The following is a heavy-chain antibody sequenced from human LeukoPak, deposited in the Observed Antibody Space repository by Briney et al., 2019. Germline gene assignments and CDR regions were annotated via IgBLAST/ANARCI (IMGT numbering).Heavy chain of an antibody. Sequence: SVKVSCKASGGTFSSYAISWVRQAPGQGLEWMGGIIPIFGTANYAQKFQGRVTMTRDTSTSTVYMELSSLRSEDTAVYYCARAGHIVVVTAILNLDYWGQGTLVTVSS. CDR1: GGTFSSYA. CDR3: ARAGHIVVVTAILNLDY. CDR2: IIPIFGTA. V-gene: IGHV1-69*05. D-gene: IGHD2-21*02. J-gene: IGHJ4*02.